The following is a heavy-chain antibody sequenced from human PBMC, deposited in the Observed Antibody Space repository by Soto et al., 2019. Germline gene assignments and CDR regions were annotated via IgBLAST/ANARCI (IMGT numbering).Heavy chain of an antibody. Sequence: PGGSLRLSCAASGFTFSSYWMSWVRQAPGKGLEWVANIKQDGSEKYYVDSVKGRFTISRDNAKNSLYLQMNSLRAEDTAVYYCARVTTYYYDSSGSDVWGQGTTGTVSS. CDR2: IKQDGSEK. V-gene: IGHV3-7*01. CDR1: GFTFSSYW. CDR3: ARVTTYYYDSSGSDV. J-gene: IGHJ6*02. D-gene: IGHD3-22*01.